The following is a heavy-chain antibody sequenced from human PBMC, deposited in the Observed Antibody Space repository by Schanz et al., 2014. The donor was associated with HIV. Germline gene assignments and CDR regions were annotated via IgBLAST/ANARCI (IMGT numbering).Heavy chain of an antibody. D-gene: IGHD2-8*01. V-gene: IGHV3-33*06. CDR1: GFTFRSYG. CDR2: TWYDGSNK. Sequence: QVQLVESGGGVVQPGRSLRLSCAASGFTFRSYGMHWVRQAPGKGLEWVAVTWYDGSNKYYADSVKGRFTISRDNSKNTLFLQMNSLRAEDTAVYYCANSGYCISGICYTRGDGMDVWGQGTTVTVSS. CDR3: ANSGYCISGICYTRGDGMDV. J-gene: IGHJ6*02.